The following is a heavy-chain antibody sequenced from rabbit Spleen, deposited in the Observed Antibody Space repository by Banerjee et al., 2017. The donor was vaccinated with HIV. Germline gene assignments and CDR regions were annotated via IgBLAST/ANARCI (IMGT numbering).Heavy chain of an antibody. Sequence: QEQLEESGGGLVKPEGSLTLTCTASGVSCSDKDVMCWFRQAPGKGLGRIACINTITVKSVSASWAKGRFIMSRTASTTVTLQTTSVTGADTATYFCARDLVAVVGWNFNLWGPGTLGTVS. V-gene: IGHV1S45*01. CDR2: INTITVKS. CDR3: ARDLVAVVGWNFNL. J-gene: IGHJ4*01. D-gene: IGHD5-1*01. CDR1: GVSCSDKDV.